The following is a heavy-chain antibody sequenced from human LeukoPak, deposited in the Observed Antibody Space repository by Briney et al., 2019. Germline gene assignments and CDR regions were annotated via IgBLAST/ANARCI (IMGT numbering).Heavy chain of an antibody. CDR3: AKALTSGWYLDAFNI. CDR1: GFTFSSCG. Sequence: GGSLRLSCAASGFTFSSCGMHWVRQAPGKGLEWVAVISYDGSNKYYADSVKGRFTISRDNSKNTLFLEMNSLRAEDTAVSYCAKALTSGWYLDAFNIWGQGTMVTVSS. J-gene: IGHJ3*02. D-gene: IGHD6-19*01. CDR2: ISYDGSNK. V-gene: IGHV3-30*18.